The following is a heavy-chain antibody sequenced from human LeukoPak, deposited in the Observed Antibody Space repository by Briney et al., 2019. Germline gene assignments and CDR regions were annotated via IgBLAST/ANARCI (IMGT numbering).Heavy chain of an antibody. CDR1: GFTFSSYA. CDR3: AKGYCSSTSCSYFDY. CDR2: ISGSGGST. Sequence: GGSLRLSCAASGFTFSSYAMIWVRQAPGKGLEWVSAISGSGGSTYYADSVKGRLTISSDNSKNTLYLQMNSLRAEDAAVYFCAKGYCSSTSCSYFDYWGQGTVVTVSS. D-gene: IGHD2-2*01. V-gene: IGHV3-23*01. J-gene: IGHJ4*02.